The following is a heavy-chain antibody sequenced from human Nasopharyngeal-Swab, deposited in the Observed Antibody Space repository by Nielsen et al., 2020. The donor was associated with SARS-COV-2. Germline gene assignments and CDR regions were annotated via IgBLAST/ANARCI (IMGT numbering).Heavy chain of an antibody. V-gene: IGHV7-4-1*02. CDR3: ARGRAIAVAGTWGYNWFDP. CDR2: VNTNTGNP. J-gene: IGHJ5*02. CDR1: GYAFTSYA. D-gene: IGHD6-19*01. Sequence: ASVTVSCKASGYAFTSYAMNWLRQAPAQGLEWTGWVNTNTGNPTYAQDFTGRFVFSLDPSVSTAYLQISSLKAEDTAVYYCARGRAIAVAGTWGYNWFDPWGQGTLVTVSS.